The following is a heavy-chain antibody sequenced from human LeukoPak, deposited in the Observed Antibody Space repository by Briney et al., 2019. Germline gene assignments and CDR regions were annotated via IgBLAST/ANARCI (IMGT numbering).Heavy chain of an antibody. CDR3: AKGILRFLEWCFDY. CDR1: GFSFSSSG. J-gene: IGHJ4*02. D-gene: IGHD3-3*01. CDR2: TSYDGSNS. Sequence: GRSLRLSCAASGFSFSSSGMHWVRQAPGKGLEWVAITSYDGSNSFYTDSVKGRFTISRDNSKNTLYLQMDSLGPEDTAVYYCAKGILRFLEWCFDYWGQGTLVTVSS. V-gene: IGHV3-30*18.